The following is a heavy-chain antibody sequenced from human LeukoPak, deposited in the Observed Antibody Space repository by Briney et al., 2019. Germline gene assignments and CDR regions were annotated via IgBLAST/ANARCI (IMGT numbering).Heavy chain of an antibody. CDR1: GFTFSSYG. Sequence: PGGSLRLSCAASGFTFSSYGMHWVRQAPGKGLKWVAVIWYDGSNKYYADSVKGRFTISRDNSKNTLYLQMNSLRAEDTAVYYCARGVGATDFFDYWGQGTLVTVSS. D-gene: IGHD1-26*01. V-gene: IGHV3-33*01. J-gene: IGHJ4*02. CDR2: IWYDGSNK. CDR3: ARGVGATDFFDY.